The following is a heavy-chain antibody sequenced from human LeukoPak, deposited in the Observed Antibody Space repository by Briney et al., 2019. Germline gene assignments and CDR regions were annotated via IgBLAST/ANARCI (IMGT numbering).Heavy chain of an antibody. V-gene: IGHV3-23*01. J-gene: IGHJ4*02. D-gene: IGHD3-22*01. Sequence: GGSLRLSCATSGFTFSSYSMNWVRQAPGKGLEWVSAISGSGGSTYYADSVKGRFTISRDNSKNTLYLQMNSLRAEDTAVYYCANEYYYDSSGYTHFDYWGQGTLVTVSS. CDR2: ISGSGGST. CDR3: ANEYYYDSSGYTHFDY. CDR1: GFTFSSYS.